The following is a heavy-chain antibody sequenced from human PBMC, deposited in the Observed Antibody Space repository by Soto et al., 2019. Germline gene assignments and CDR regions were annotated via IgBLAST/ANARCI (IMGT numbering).Heavy chain of an antibody. Sequence: QVQLVQSGAEVRKPGASVKVSCKASGYNFTKYDINWVRQASGQGLEWMGWMSPNNGDAGFAQLFQGRVTMPRNTSISTAYMELNSLTSEDTAVYYCARVPPASTTRDYWGQGTLVTVSS. J-gene: IGHJ4*02. V-gene: IGHV1-8*01. CDR3: ARVPPASTTRDY. D-gene: IGHD1-1*01. CDR2: MSPNNGDA. CDR1: GYNFTKYD.